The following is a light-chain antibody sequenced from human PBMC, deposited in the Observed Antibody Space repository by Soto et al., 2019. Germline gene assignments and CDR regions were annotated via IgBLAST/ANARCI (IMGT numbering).Light chain of an antibody. CDR2: KAS. V-gene: IGKV1-5*03. Sequence: DIQMTQSPSTLSASVGDRVTITCRASQSISSWLAWYQQKPGKAPKVLIYKASSLASGVPSRLSGSESGTEFTITSSSLQPYDLAAYCSKQYNSYPLTFGGGTKVEIK. J-gene: IGKJ4*01. CDR3: KQYNSYPLT. CDR1: QSISSW.